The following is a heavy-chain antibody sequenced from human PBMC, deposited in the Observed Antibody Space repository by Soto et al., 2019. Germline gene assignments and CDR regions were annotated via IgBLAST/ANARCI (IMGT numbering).Heavy chain of an antibody. CDR3: ASTESGTFDP. CDR1: GGSISSGGYS. V-gene: IGHV4-30-2*01. J-gene: IGHJ5*02. D-gene: IGHD1-7*01. Sequence: QLQLQESGSGLVKPSQTLSLTCAVSGGSISSGGYSWSWIRQPPGKGLEWIGYIYHGGSTYYNPSLQSRVTISVDRSKTQFSLKLSSVTAADTAVYYCASTESGTFDPWGQGTLVTVSS. CDR2: IYHGGST.